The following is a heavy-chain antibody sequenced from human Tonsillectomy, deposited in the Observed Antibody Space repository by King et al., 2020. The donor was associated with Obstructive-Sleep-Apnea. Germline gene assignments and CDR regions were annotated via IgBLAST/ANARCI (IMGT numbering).Heavy chain of an antibody. CDR1: GFTFSSYA. D-gene: IGHD3-22*01. V-gene: IGHV3-30-3*01. CDR2: ISYYGSNK. J-gene: IGHJ4*02. Sequence: VQLVESGGGVVQPGRSLRLSCAASGFTFSSYAMHWVRQAPGKGLEWVAVISYYGSNKYYADSVKGRFTISRDNSQNTLYLKMNSLRAEYKAVYYCARVYDSSGYYFYPFDYWGQGTLVTVSS. CDR3: ARVYDSSGYYFYPFDY.